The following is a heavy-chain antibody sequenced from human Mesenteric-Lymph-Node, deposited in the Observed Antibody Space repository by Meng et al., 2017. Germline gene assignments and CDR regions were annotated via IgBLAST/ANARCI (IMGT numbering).Heavy chain of an antibody. J-gene: IGHJ4*02. D-gene: IGHD3-10*02. Sequence: QVQLQQSCSGLVNPSQTLSLACVIFGDSVSRDSAAWIWIRQSPSRGLEWLGRTYYRSKYYNDYALSVKSRITINPDTSKNQFSLQLNSVTPEDTAIYYCARDWGDVRGGFDFWGQGTLVTVSS. V-gene: IGHV6-1*01. CDR1: GDSVSRDSAA. CDR3: ARDWGDVRGGFDF. CDR2: TYYRSKYYN.